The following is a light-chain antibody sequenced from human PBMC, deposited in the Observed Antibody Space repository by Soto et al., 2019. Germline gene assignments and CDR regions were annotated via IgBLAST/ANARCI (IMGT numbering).Light chain of an antibody. CDR3: QQSFSTLLIT. Sequence: DIQMTQSPSFQSASVGDRVAISCRASQSINTYLNWYQHKPGKAPKLLIYGTSDLQSGVPSRFSGGGSGTDFTLTISSLQPEDFATYYCQQSFSTLLITFGQGTRLEFK. CDR1: QSINTY. CDR2: GTS. J-gene: IGKJ5*01. V-gene: IGKV1-39*01.